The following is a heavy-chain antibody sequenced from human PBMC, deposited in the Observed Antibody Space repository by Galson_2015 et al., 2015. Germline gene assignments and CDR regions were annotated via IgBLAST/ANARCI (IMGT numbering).Heavy chain of an antibody. CDR3: ARGRGWETLRKSPFDY. J-gene: IGHJ4*02. D-gene: IGHD1-26*01. Sequence: SLRLSCAASGFTFSSYAMHWVRQAPGKGLEWVAVISYDGSNKYYADSVKGRFTISRDNSRDMLYLQMNSLRAEDTAVYYCARGRGWETLRKSPFDYWGQGTLVTVSS. V-gene: IGHV3-30-3*01. CDR1: GFTFSSYA. CDR2: ISYDGSNK.